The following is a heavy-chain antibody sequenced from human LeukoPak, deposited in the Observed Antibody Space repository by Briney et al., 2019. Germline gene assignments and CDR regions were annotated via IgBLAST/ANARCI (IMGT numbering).Heavy chain of an antibody. CDR3: ARVMGRYCSSTSCYVDY. D-gene: IGHD2-2*01. J-gene: IGHJ4*02. Sequence: GGSLRLSCAASGFTFSSYGMSWVRQAPRKGLEWVSAISGSGGSTYYADSVKGRFTISRDNSKNTLYLQMNSLRAEDTAVYYCARVMGRYCSSTSCYVDYWGQGTLVTVSS. CDR2: ISGSGGST. CDR1: GFTFSSYG. V-gene: IGHV3-23*01.